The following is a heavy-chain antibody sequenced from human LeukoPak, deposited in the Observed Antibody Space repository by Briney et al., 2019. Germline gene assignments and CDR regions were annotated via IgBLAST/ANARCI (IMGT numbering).Heavy chain of an antibody. CDR2: IYYSGRT. CDR1: GGSISTSTHY. CDR3: ARDVSPCLQVNYMDV. Sequence: PSETLSLTCAVSGGSISTSTHYWGWIRQPPGKGLEWIGSIYYSGRTYYNPSLKSRVTISVDTARNQFSVKLTSVTAADTAVYYCARDVSPCLQVNYMDVWGKGTTVTISS. J-gene: IGHJ6*03. V-gene: IGHV4-39*07. D-gene: IGHD3-16*01.